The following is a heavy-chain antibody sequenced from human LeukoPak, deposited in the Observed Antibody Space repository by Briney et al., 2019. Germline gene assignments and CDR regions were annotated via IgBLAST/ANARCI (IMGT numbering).Heavy chain of an antibody. CDR1: GFTFSSYS. V-gene: IGHV3-21*01. CDR2: ISSSSGYI. J-gene: IGHJ3*02. CDR3: SRDSSQGIGDAFDI. D-gene: IGHD6-13*01. Sequence: PGGSLRLSCAASGFTFSSYSMNWVRQAPGKGLEWVSSISSSSGYIYYADSVKGGFTISRDNAKNSLYVQMNILSADDPAVYYCSRDSSQGIGDAFDIWGQGTMVSVSS.